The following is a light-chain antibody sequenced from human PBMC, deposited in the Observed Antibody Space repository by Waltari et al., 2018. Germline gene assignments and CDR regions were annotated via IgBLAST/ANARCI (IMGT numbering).Light chain of an antibody. CDR1: PSVSSSY. V-gene: IGKV3-20*01. Sequence: VLTHSPGPLSLSPGERATLSCRASPSVSSSYLAWYQQNPGQAPRLLSYGAASRATGIPDRLSGSGSGTDFTLTSSRLEPEDSEVYYCQQYGSAPWTVGQGTKVEIK. J-gene: IGKJ1*01. CDR3: QQYGSAPWT. CDR2: GAA.